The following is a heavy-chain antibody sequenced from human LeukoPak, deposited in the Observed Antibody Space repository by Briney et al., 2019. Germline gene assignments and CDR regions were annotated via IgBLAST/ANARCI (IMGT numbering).Heavy chain of an antibody. V-gene: IGHV3-30-3*01. CDR1: GFTFSSYA. CDR2: ISYDGSNK. D-gene: IGHD3-3*02. J-gene: IGHJ4*02. Sequence: GRSLRLSCAASGFTFSSYAMHWVRQAPGKGLEWVAVISYDGSNKYYADSEKGRFTISRDNSKNTLYLQMNSLRAEDTAVYYCAGADHFSKAFDYWGQGTLVTVSS. CDR3: AGADHFSKAFDY.